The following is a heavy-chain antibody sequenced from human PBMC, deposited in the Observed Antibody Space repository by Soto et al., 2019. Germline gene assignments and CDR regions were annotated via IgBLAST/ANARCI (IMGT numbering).Heavy chain of an antibody. D-gene: IGHD6-13*01. CDR2: ISYDGSNK. CDR1: GFTFSSYA. CDR3: ARDRQHYYYGMDV. V-gene: IGHV3-30-3*01. J-gene: IGHJ6*02. Sequence: GGSLRLSCAASGFTFSSYAMHWVRQAPGKGLKWVAVISYDGSNKYYADSVKGRFTISRDNSKNTLYLQMNSLRAEDTAVYYCARDRQHYYYGMDVWGQGTTVTVSS.